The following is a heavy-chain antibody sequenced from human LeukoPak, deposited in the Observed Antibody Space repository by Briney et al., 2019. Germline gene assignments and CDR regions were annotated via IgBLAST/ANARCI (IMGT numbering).Heavy chain of an antibody. CDR1: GYTFTSYG. J-gene: IGHJ5*02. CDR3: ARDSNYDYVWGSYRPRALDP. CDR2: ISAYNGNT. V-gene: IGHV1-18*04. D-gene: IGHD3-16*02. Sequence: ASVKVSCKASGYTFTSYGISWVRQAPGQGLEWMGWISAYNGNTNYAQKLQGRVTMTTDTSTSTAYMELRSLRSDDTAVYYCARDSNYDYVWGSYRPRALDPWGQGTLVTVSP.